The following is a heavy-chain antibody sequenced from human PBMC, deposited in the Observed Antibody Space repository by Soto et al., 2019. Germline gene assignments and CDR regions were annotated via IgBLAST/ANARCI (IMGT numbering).Heavy chain of an antibody. CDR3: AKDLPFSGWYPGFDY. J-gene: IGHJ4*02. V-gene: IGHV3-30*18. CDR2: ISYDGSNK. CDR1: GFTFSSYG. D-gene: IGHD6-19*01. Sequence: PGGSLRLSCAASGFTFSSYGMHWVRQAPGKGLEWVAVISYDGSNKYYADSVKGRFTISRDNSKNTLYLQMNSLRAEDTAVYYCAKDLPFSGWYPGFDYWGQGTLVTVSS.